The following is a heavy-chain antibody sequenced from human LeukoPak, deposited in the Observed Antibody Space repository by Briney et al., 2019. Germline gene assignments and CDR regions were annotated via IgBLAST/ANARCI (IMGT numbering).Heavy chain of an antibody. CDR3: AREGIFANGLDI. V-gene: IGHV4-59*11. Sequence: SETLSLTCTVSGGSLGSHYWSWVRQPPGKGLEWIGHIYYIGSTTYNPSLTSRVTMSVDKSKNQFSLKLNSVTAADTAVDYCAREGIFANGLDIWGQGTMVTVSS. D-gene: IGHD2-8*01. CDR1: GGSLGSHY. CDR2: IYYIGST. J-gene: IGHJ3*02.